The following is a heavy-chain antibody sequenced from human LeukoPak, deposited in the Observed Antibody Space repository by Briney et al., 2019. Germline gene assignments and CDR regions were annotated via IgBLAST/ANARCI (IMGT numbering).Heavy chain of an antibody. CDR3: AKGRSGWYYFDY. D-gene: IGHD6-19*01. V-gene: IGHV4-34*01. CDR1: GGSFSGYY. CDR2: INHSGST. Sequence: PSETLSLTCAVYGGSFSGYYWSWIRQPPGKGLEWIGEINHSGSTNYNPSLKSRVTISVDRSKNQFSLKLSSVTAADTAVYYCAKGRSGWYYFDYWGQGTLVTVSS. J-gene: IGHJ4*02.